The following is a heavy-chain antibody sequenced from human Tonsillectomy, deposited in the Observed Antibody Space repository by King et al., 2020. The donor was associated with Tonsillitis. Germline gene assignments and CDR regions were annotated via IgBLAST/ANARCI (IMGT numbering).Heavy chain of an antibody. CDR2: IYYSGST. CDR1: GGSISSYY. J-gene: IGHJ6*03. V-gene: IGHV4-59*01. CDR3: ARDFRYYDSSGTSYYYYYMDV. Sequence: VQLQESGPGLVKPSETLSLTCTVSGGSISSYYWSWIRQPPGKGLEWIWYIYYSGSTNYNPSLASRVTISVDTSKNQLSLKLTSVTPADTAVYYCARDFRYYDSSGTSYYYYYMDVWGKGTTVTVSS. D-gene: IGHD3-22*01.